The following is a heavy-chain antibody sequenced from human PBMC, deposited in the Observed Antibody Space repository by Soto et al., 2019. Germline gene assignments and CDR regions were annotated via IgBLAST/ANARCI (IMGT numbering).Heavy chain of an antibody. CDR2: IYSGGNT. CDR3: ARHSASPS. D-gene: IGHD3-10*01. Sequence: EVQQVESGGGLIQPGGSLRLSCAVSGFTVSSNYMSWVRQAPGKGLEWVSVIYSGGNTHYADSVKGRFTISRDNSKNTLYLPMNSLRAEDTAVYYCARHSASPSWGQGTLVTVSS. J-gene: IGHJ5*02. V-gene: IGHV3-53*01. CDR1: GFTVSSNY.